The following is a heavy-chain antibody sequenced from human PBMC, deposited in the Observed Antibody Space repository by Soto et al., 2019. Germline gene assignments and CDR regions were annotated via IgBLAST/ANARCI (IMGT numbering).Heavy chain of an antibody. D-gene: IGHD3-3*01. CDR1: GYSFTSYL. V-gene: IGHV5-10-1*01. CDR2: IDPSDSYT. J-gene: IGHJ6*02. Sequence: PGESLNISCKGSGYSFTSYLISWVRQMPGKGLEWMGRIDPSDSYTNYSPSFQGHVTISADKSISTAYLQWSSLKASDTAMYYCARVMDFWSGSNSGMDVWGQGTKVTVSS. CDR3: ARVMDFWSGSNSGMDV.